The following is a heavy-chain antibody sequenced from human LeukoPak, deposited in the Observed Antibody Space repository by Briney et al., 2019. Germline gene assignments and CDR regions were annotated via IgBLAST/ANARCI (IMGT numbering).Heavy chain of an antibody. CDR3: ARGPLAWIQLWGEWAE. D-gene: IGHD5-18*01. J-gene: IGHJ4*02. CDR2: ISSSGSTI. V-gene: IGHV3-11*04. Sequence: GGSLRLSCVASGFTFSDYYMSWIRQAPGKGLEWVSYISSSGSTIYYADSVKGRFTISRDNAKNSLYLQMNSLRAEDTAVYYCARGPLAWIQLWGEWAEWGQGTLVTVSS. CDR1: GFTFSDYY.